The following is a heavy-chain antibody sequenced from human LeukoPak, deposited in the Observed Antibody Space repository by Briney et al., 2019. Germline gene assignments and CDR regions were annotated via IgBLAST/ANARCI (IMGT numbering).Heavy chain of an antibody. Sequence: SVKVSCKASGGTFSSYAISWVRQAPAQGLEWMGGIIPIFGTANYAQKFQGRVTITADEYTSTAHMELSSLRSEDTAVYYCARERRESITIFGVVNHPFDYWGQGTLVTVSS. V-gene: IGHV1-69*13. CDR2: IIPIFGTA. CDR1: GGTFSSYA. D-gene: IGHD3-3*01. CDR3: ARERRESITIFGVVNHPFDY. J-gene: IGHJ4*02.